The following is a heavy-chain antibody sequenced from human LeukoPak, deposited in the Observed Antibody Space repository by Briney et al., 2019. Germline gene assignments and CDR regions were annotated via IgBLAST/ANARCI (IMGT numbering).Heavy chain of an antibody. V-gene: IGHV3-11*01. J-gene: IGHJ3*02. D-gene: IGHD1-1*01. CDR3: AREPLYNWNGHGSFEI. Sequence: GGSLRLSCTASGFTFSDYYMSWIRQAPGKGLEWVSYISSTSSTIDYADSVKGRFTISRDNAENSLYLQMNSLKVDDTAVYFCAREPLYNWNGHGSFEIWGQGTMVTVSS. CDR2: ISSTSSTI. CDR1: GFTFSDYY.